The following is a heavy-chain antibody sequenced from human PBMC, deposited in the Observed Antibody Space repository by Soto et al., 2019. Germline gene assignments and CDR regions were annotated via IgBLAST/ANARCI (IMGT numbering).Heavy chain of an antibody. D-gene: IGHD6-13*01. J-gene: IGHJ3*02. Sequence: ASVKVSCKASGYTFTSYGISWVRQAPGQGLEWMGWISAYNGNTNYAQKLQGRVTMTTDTSTSTAYMELRSLRSDDTAVYYCARDEGYSSSWYVAFDIWGQGTMVTVSS. CDR1: GYTFTSYG. V-gene: IGHV1-18*01. CDR3: ARDEGYSSSWYVAFDI. CDR2: ISAYNGNT.